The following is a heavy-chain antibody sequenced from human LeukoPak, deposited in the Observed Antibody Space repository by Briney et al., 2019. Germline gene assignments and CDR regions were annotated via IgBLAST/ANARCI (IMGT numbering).Heavy chain of an antibody. CDR2: ISYGGIT. CDR1: GVSISSGTNY. J-gene: IGHJ4*02. CDR3: ARQYSK. V-gene: IGHV4-39*01. D-gene: IGHD6-13*01. Sequence: SETLSLTCTVSGVSISSGTNYWGWIRQPPGKGLEWIGSISYGGITHYNPSLKSRVTISGDTSKNQFSLKLTSVTAADTAEYYCARQYSKWGQGTLVTVSS.